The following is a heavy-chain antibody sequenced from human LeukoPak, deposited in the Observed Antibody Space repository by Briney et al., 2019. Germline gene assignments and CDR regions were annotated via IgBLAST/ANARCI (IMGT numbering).Heavy chain of an antibody. CDR3: TSFTISSGFP. Sequence: GGSLRLTCAASGFTFKSAWMNWVRQAPGKGLEWVGRIKSKTDGGTTDYAAPVKGRFSISRDDSTNTLYLQMNSLKAEDTAVYYCTSFTISSGFPWGQGTLVTVSS. D-gene: IGHD6-6*01. V-gene: IGHV3-15*07. CDR2: IKSKTDGGTT. J-gene: IGHJ5*02. CDR1: GFTFKSAW.